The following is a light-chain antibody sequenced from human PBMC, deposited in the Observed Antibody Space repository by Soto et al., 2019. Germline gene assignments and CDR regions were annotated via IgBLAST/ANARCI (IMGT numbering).Light chain of an antibody. J-gene: IGLJ2*01. Sequence: SYELTQQPSVSLSPGETAKITCGGNNIGGKSVHWYQWKPGQAPTLLIYDDGDRPSGIPERFSGSNSGNMATLTVSRVEAGDEADYYRQVSGSNADTYVVFGGGTKLTVL. CDR1: NIGGKS. CDR3: QVSGSNADTYVV. V-gene: IGLV3-21*01. CDR2: DDG.